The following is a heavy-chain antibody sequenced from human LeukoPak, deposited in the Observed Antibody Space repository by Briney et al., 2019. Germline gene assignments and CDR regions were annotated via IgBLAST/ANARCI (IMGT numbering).Heavy chain of an antibody. Sequence: ASVKFSCKASGYTFTGYYMHWVRQAPGQGLEWMGWINPNSGGTNYAQKFQGRVTMTRDTSISTAYMELSRLRSDDTAVYYCASDDVGMIFGVAEGGYWGQGTLVTVSS. CDR3: ASDDVGMIFGVAEGGY. J-gene: IGHJ4*02. D-gene: IGHD3/OR15-3a*01. V-gene: IGHV1-2*02. CDR2: INPNSGGT. CDR1: GYTFTGYY.